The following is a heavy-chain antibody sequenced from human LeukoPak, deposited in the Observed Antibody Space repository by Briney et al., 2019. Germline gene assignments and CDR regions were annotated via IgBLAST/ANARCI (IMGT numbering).Heavy chain of an antibody. CDR1: GFTFSSYS. D-gene: IGHD6-13*01. J-gene: IGHJ4*02. V-gene: IGHV3-21*01. CDR2: ISSSSSYI. CDR3: ARVTWSSSSCFEY. Sequence: PGGSLRLSCAASGFTFSSYSMNWVRQAPGKGLEWVSSISSSSSYIYYAGSVKGRFTISRDNAKNSLYLQMNSLRAEDTAVYYCARVTWSSSSCFEYWGQGTLVTVSS.